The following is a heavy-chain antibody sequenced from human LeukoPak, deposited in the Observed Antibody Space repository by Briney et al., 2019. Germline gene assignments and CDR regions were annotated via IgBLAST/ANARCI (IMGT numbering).Heavy chain of an antibody. V-gene: IGHV4-30-2*01. CDR3: ARGVAARPDWFDP. Sequence: SETLSLTCTVSGGSISSGGYYWSWIRQPPGKGLEWIGYIYHSGSTYYNPSLKSRVTISVDRSKNQFSLKLSSVTAADTAVYYCARGVAARPDWFDPWGQGTLVTVSS. D-gene: IGHD6-6*01. CDR2: IYHSGST. CDR1: GGSISSGGYY. J-gene: IGHJ5*02.